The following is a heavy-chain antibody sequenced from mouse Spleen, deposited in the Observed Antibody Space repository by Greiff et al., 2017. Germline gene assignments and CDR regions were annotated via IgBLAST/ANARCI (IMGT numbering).Heavy chain of an antibody. CDR1: GFTFSSYY. CDR3: ARGSPYFDY. Sequence: EVKLVESGGGLVKLGGSLKLSCAASGFTFSSYYMSWVRQTPEKRLEWVATISSGGGSTYYPDSVKGRFTISRDNAKNTLYLQMSSLNSEDTAVYYCARGSPYFDYWGQGTTLTVSS. J-gene: IGHJ2*01. V-gene: IGHV5-9*04. CDR2: ISSGGGST.